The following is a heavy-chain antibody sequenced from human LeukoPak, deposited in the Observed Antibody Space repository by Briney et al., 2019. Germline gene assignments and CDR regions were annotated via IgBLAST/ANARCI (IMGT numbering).Heavy chain of an antibody. V-gene: IGHV1-2*06. D-gene: IGHD6-13*01. CDR2: INPDTGGT. Sequence: ASVKVPCKASGYTFTGYYIHWVRQAPGQGLEWMGRINPDTGGTDYAQTFQGRITMTRDTSITTAYMELSRLTSDGTAMYYCAKVPPSITAAGNWLDPWGQGALVTVSS. J-gene: IGHJ5*02. CDR1: GYTFTGYY. CDR3: AKVPPSITAAGNWLDP.